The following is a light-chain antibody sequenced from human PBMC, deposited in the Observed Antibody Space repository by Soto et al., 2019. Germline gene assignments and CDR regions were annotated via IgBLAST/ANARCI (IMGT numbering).Light chain of an antibody. V-gene: IGKV1-39*01. Sequence: DIQMTQSPSSLSASVGDRVTITCRASQSISSYLNWYQQKPGKAPKLLIYAASSLQSGVPSRFSGSGSGTDFTLTISSLQPEDFATYYCQQSYSTLPTFGQGTKVGIK. CDR1: QSISSY. CDR2: AAS. J-gene: IGKJ1*01. CDR3: QQSYSTLPT.